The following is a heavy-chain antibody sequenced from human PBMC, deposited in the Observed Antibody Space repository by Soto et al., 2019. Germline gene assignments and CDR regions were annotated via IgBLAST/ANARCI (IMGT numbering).Heavy chain of an antibody. J-gene: IGHJ4*03. CDR1: GFTFSNAW. V-gene: IGHV3-15*07. Sequence: GGSLRLSCAASGFTFSNAWINWVRQAPGKGLEWVGRIKSKTDGGTTDFAAPVKGRFAISRDDSKNMVYLQMNSLKTEDTGIYYCTTYSYSTMIVVPIDYRGHGTLVTGSS. CDR3: TTYSYSTMIVVPIDY. CDR2: IKSKTDGGTT. D-gene: IGHD3-22*01.